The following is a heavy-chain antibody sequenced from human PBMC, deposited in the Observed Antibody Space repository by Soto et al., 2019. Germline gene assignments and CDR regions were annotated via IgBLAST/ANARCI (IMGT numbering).Heavy chain of an antibody. CDR3: ASNTAMALYYFDY. Sequence: SVKVSCKASGGTFGSYAISWVRQAPGQGLEWMGGIIPIFGTANYAQKFQGRVTITADESTSTAYMELSSLRSEDTAVYYCASNTAMALYYFDYWGQGTLVTVPS. D-gene: IGHD5-18*01. CDR1: GGTFGSYA. CDR2: IIPIFGTA. J-gene: IGHJ4*02. V-gene: IGHV1-69*13.